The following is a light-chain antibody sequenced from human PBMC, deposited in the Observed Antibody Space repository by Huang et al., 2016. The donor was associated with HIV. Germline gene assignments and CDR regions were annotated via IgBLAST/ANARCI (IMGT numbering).Light chain of an antibody. J-gene: IGKJ3*01. CDR1: QNISSF. Sequence: EIVLTQSPATLSLSPGGRATLPCRASQNISSFLAWYQQGPGQAPRLLIYGASNRGTCIPARFSGSGSGTDFTLTINNLEPGDFAVYYCQQRFTFGPGTKVDIK. CDR3: QQRFT. CDR2: GAS. V-gene: IGKV3-11*01.